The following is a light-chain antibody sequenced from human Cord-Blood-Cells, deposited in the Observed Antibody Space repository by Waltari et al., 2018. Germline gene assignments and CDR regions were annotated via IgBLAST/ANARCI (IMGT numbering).Light chain of an antibody. CDR3: CSYAGSSTYV. J-gene: IGLJ1*01. V-gene: IGLV2-23*02. CDR1: SSDVGSYNL. Sequence: QSALTQPASVSGSPGQSITISCTGTSSDVGSYNLVSWYQQHPGKAPKLMIYEVSTRPAWVSTRFSGSKSGNTASLTISGLQAEDEADYYCCSYAGSSTYVFGTGTKVTVL. CDR2: EVS.